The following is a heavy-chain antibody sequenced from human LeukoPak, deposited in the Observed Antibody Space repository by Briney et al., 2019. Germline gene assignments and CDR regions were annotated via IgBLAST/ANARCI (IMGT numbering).Heavy chain of an antibody. CDR3: ARGFDSKSTYFDY. CDR2: IYYSGST. CDR1: GGSISNYY. D-gene: IGHD5-12*01. J-gene: IGHJ4*02. V-gene: IGHV4-59*01. Sequence: SETLSLTCTVSGGSISNYYWNWLRQPPGKGLEWIGYIYYSGSTNYNPSLMSRVTMSLDTSKNQFSLMLTSVTAAATAVYYCARGFDSKSTYFDYWGQGTLVTVSS.